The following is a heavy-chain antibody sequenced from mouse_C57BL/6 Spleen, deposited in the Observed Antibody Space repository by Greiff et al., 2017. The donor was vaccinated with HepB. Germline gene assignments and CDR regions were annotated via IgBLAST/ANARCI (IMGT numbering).Heavy chain of an antibody. CDR1: GFSLTSYA. V-gene: IGHV2-9-1*01. J-gene: IGHJ1*03. D-gene: IGHD2-5*01. CDR2: IWTGGGT. CDR3: ASYSNYWYFDV. Sequence: VQRVESGPGLVAPSQSLSITCTVSGFSLTSYAISWVRQPPGKGLEWLGVIWTGGGTNYNSAIKTRLSISKDNAKSQVFLKMNSLQTDDTARYYCASYSNYWYFDVWGTGTTVTVSS.